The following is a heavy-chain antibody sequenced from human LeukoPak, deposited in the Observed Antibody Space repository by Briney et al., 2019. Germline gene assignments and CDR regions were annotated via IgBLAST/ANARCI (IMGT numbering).Heavy chain of an antibody. V-gene: IGHV1-2*02. J-gene: IGHJ4*02. CDR1: GGTFSSYA. CDR3: TSGLLPKTIDY. Sequence: ASVKVSCKASGGTFSSYAISWVRQAPGRGLEWMGWINPNSGGTNYAQKFQGRVTMTRDTSISTAYMELSRLRSDDTAVYYCTSGLLPKTIDYWGQGTLVTVSS. D-gene: IGHD2-21*02. CDR2: INPNSGGT.